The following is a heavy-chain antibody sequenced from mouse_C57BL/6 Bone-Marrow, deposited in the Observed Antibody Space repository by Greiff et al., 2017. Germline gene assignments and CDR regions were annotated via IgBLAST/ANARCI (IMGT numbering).Heavy chain of an antibody. D-gene: IGHD4-1*01. CDR1: GYTFTGYW. Sequence: QVQLQQSGAELMKPGASVKLSCKATGYTFTGYWIEWVKQRPGHGLEWIGEILPGSGSTNYNEKFKGKATFTADTSSNTAYMQLSSLTTEDSAIYYCGRRGRTGTGPGYFDYWGQGTTLTVSS. CDR2: ILPGSGST. J-gene: IGHJ2*01. V-gene: IGHV1-9*01. CDR3: GRRGRTGTGPGYFDY.